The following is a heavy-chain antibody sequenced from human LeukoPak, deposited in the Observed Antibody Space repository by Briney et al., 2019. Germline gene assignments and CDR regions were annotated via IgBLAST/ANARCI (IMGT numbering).Heavy chain of an antibody. CDR2: IYYSGST. V-gene: IGHV4-59*01. Sequence: SETLSLTCTVSGGSISSYYWSWIRQPPGKGLEWIGYIYYSGSTNYNPSLKSRVTISVDTSKNQFSLKLSSVTAADTAVYYCARGELERYIDYWGQGTLVTVSS. D-gene: IGHD1-1*01. J-gene: IGHJ4*02. CDR3: ARGELERYIDY. CDR1: GGSISSYY.